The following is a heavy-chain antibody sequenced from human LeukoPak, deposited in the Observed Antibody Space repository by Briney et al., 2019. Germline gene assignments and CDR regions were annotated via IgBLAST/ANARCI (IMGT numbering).Heavy chain of an antibody. CDR2: ISGSGVST. D-gene: IGHD2-2*01. CDR1: RLPFCHYA. Sequence: PGGSLRLTCLGSRLPFCHYAVNELGQAPGKGLEWVSAISGSGVSTYYADSVKGRFTISRDNSKNTLYVQMSSLRAEDTAVYYCATCAQSRDCSSSRCYSYYYMDDGRKGTTVTVSS. V-gene: IGHV3-23*01. CDR3: ATCAQSRDCSSSRCYSYYYMDD. J-gene: IGHJ6*03.